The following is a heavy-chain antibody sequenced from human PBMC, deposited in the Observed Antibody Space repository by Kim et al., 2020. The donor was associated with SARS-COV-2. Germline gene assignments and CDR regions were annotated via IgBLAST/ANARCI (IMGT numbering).Heavy chain of an antibody. V-gene: IGHV3-30*18. J-gene: IGHJ3*02. Sequence: GGSLRLSCAASGFTFSSYGMHWVRQAPGKGLEWVAVISYDGSNKYYADSVKGRFTISRDNSKNTLYLQMNSLRAEDTAVYYCAKPLGELDHDAFDIWGQGTMVTVSS. CDR2: ISYDGSNK. D-gene: IGHD3-16*01. CDR1: GFTFSSYG. CDR3: AKPLGELDHDAFDI.